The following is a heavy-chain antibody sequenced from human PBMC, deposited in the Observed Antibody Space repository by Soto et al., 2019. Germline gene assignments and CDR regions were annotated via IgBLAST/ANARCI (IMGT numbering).Heavy chain of an antibody. D-gene: IGHD2-8*01. CDR3: AREQCSPLDRYCADGGVDWVDP. Sequence: EVQLLQSGGGLVQPGGSLRLSCEASGFSFTFYAMSWVRQAPGKGPEWVSAISGNGATTFYADSMKGRFTISRDNSRDTLYLQMNRLRAEDTAVYFCAREQCSPLDRYCADGGVDWVDPWGRGTLVTVSS. J-gene: IGHJ5*02. CDR1: GFSFTFYA. V-gene: IGHV3-23*01. CDR2: ISGNGATT.